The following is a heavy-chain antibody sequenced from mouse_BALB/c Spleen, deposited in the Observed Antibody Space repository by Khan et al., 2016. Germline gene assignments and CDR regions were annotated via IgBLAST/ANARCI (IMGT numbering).Heavy chain of an antibody. CDR1: GYSITSGYY. D-gene: IGHD2-12*01. Sequence: EVQLQESGPGLVKPSQSLSLTCSVTGYSITSGYYWNWIRQFPGNNLEWMGYISDDGSNNYNPSLKNRISIARDTTKNQFFLTLNSVTTEDTSTYYCSRLRRVYALDFWGQGTSVTVSS. CDR2: ISDDGSN. CDR3: SRLRRVYALDF. J-gene: IGHJ4*01. V-gene: IGHV3-6*02.